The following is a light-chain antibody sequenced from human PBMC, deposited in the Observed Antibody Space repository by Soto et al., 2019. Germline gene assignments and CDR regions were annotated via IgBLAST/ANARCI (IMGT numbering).Light chain of an antibody. Sequence: IVMTQSPATRSVSPGARATVSCSSSQSVSGNLGWYQQKPGQAPRLLSYGASTRATGVPARFSGSGSGTKFTLTISSLQAEVVAFYYCQQYNNWPHTFGGGTKVEIK. CDR3: QQYNNWPHT. CDR1: QSVSGN. V-gene: IGKV3-15*01. CDR2: GAS. J-gene: IGKJ4*01.